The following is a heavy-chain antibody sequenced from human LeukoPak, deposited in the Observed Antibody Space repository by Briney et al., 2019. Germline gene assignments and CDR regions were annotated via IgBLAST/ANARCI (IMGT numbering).Heavy chain of an antibody. D-gene: IGHD3-22*01. J-gene: IGHJ3*02. V-gene: IGHV3-48*03. CDR3: AKDSIYDSSGYYSAGFGAFDI. CDR2: ISTSGDSL. CDR1: GFSFSNYE. Sequence: GGSLRLSCAASGFSFSNYEMKWVRQAPGKGLEWVSHISTSGDSLYYADSVKGRFTISRDNARNSLYLQMNSLRAEDTAVYYCAKDSIYDSSGYYSAGFGAFDIWGQGTMVTVSS.